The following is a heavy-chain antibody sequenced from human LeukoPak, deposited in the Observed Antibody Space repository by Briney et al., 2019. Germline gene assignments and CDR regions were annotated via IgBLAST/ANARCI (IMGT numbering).Heavy chain of an antibody. CDR1: GFTFSSYG. Sequence: GGSLRLSCAASGFTFSSYGMSWVRQAPGKGLEWVSVISGSGDKSYYADSVKGRFTVSRDNFKNTLYVQMKSLRAEDTAVYYCAKDFVVVPGNVNYFDSWGQGTLVTVSS. CDR3: AKDFVVVPGNVNYFDS. CDR2: ISGSGDKS. V-gene: IGHV3-23*01. J-gene: IGHJ4*02. D-gene: IGHD2-21*02.